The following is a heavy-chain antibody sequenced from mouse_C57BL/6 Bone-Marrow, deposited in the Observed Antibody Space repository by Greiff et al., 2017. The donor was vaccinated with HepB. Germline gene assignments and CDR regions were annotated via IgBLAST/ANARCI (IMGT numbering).Heavy chain of an antibody. J-gene: IGHJ3*01. Sequence: VKLVESGAELVRPGASVTLSCKASGYTFTDYEMHWVKQTPVHGLEWIGAIDPETGGTAYNQKFKGKAILTADKSSSTAYMELRSLTSEDSAVYYCTNYYGSVLWFAYWGQGTLVTVSA. D-gene: IGHD1-1*01. CDR2: IDPETGGT. V-gene: IGHV1-15*01. CDR3: TNYYGSVLWFAY. CDR1: GYTFTDYE.